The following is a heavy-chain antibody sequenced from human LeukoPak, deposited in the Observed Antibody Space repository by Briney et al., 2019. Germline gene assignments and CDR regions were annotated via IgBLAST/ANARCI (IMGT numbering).Heavy chain of an antibody. Sequence: ASVKVSCKASGGTFSSYAISWVRQAPGQGLEWMGRIIPIFGTANYAQKFQGRVTMTRDTSISTAYMELSRLRSDDTAVYYCATDIAVAGKGTYYFDYWGQGTLVTVSS. D-gene: IGHD6-19*01. J-gene: IGHJ4*02. CDR1: GGTFSSYA. CDR2: IIPIFGTA. V-gene: IGHV1-69*05. CDR3: ATDIAVAGKGTYYFDY.